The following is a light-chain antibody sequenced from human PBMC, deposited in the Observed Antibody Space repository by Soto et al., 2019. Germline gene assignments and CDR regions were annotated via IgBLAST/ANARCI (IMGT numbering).Light chain of an antibody. CDR1: QGVSTY. CDR2: AAS. V-gene: IGKV1D-8*01. J-gene: IGKJ4*01. CDR3: QQYYIFPLA. Sequence: VLWMTQSPSLLSASTGDRVTITCRTSQGVSTYVAWYQQKPGKPPKPLIYAASTLHSGVPARFSGSGSGTDFTLTISGLQSEDFATYYCQQYYIFPLAFGGGTQVEIK.